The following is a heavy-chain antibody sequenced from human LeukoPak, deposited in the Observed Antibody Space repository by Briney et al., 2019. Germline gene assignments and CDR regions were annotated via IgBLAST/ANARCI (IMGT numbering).Heavy chain of an antibody. J-gene: IGHJ4*02. V-gene: IGHV3-74*01. CDR2: INSDGSST. CDR3: ARDSAWGEEAPFDY. CDR1: GFTFSSYW. Sequence: GGSLRLSCAASGFTFSSYWMHWVRHAPGKGLVWVSRINSDGSSTSYADSVKGRFTISRDNAKNTLYVQMNSLRAEDTAVYYCARDSAWGEEAPFDYWGQGTLVTVSS. D-gene: IGHD3-16*01.